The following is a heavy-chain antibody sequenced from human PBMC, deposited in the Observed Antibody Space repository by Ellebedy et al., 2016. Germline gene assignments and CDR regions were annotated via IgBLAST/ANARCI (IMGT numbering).Heavy chain of an antibody. V-gene: IGHV4-59*13. J-gene: IGHJ3*02. D-gene: IGHD2-21*01. CDR2: IYYSGST. CDR1: GGSISSYY. CDR3: ARGKYQHIVVVIAIPDLDAFDI. Sequence: SETLSLXXTVSGGSISSYYWSWIRQPPGKGLEWIGYIYYSGSTNYNPSLKSRVTISVDTSKNQFSLKLSSVTAADTAVYYCARGKYQHIVVVIAIPDLDAFDIWGQGTMVTVSS.